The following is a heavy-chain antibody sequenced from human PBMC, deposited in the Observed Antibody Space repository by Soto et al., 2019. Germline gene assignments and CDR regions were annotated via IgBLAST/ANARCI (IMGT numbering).Heavy chain of an antibody. V-gene: IGHV4-59*08. CDR3: ASMGYHYGSGSYPLDY. CDR2: IYNSGST. J-gene: IGHJ4*02. CDR1: GGSISSYY. D-gene: IGHD3-10*01. Sequence: QVQLQESGPGLVKPSETLSLTCTVSGGSISSYYWTWIRQPPGKGLEWIGFIYNSGSTHYNPSLRSRVTISVHTTKNXFSLQLRSVTAADTAVYYCASMGYHYGSGSYPLDYWGQGTLVTVSS.